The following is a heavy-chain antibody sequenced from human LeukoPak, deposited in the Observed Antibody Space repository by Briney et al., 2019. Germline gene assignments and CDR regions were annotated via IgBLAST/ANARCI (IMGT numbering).Heavy chain of an antibody. J-gene: IGHJ4*02. CDR2: INPNSGGT. Sequence: ASVKVSCKASGYTFTGYYMHWVRQAPGQGLEWMGWINPNSGGTNYAQKFQGRVTMTRDTSISTAYMELSRLRSDDTAVYYCVSRSIAAAYYFDYWGQGTLVTVSS. V-gene: IGHV1-2*02. D-gene: IGHD6-13*01. CDR1: GYTFTGYY. CDR3: VSRSIAAAYYFDY.